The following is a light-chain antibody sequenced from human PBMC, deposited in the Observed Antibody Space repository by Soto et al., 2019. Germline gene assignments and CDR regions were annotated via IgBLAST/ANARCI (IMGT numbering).Light chain of an antibody. CDR1: QSVSSSY. CDR2: GAS. Sequence: EIVLTQSPGTLSLSPGERATLSCRASQSVSSSYLAWYQQKPGQAHRLLIYGASSRATGIPDRFSGSGSGTDFTLTISRLEPEDFAVYYCHQYGSSSWTFGQGTKLDIK. J-gene: IGKJ1*01. V-gene: IGKV3-20*01. CDR3: HQYGSSSWT.